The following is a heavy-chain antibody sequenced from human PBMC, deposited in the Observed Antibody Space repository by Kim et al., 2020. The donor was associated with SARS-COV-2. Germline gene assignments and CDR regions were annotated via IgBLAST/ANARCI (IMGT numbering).Heavy chain of an antibody. Sequence: SETLSLTCTVSGGSISSYYWSWIQQPAGKGLEWIGRIYTSGSTNYNPSLKSRVTMSVDTSKNQFSLKLSSVTAADTAVYYCARGVKPPRYYDSSGYYPTEYFQHWGQGTLVTVSS. J-gene: IGHJ1*01. CDR1: GGSISSYY. D-gene: IGHD3-22*01. CDR3: ARGVKPPRYYDSSGYYPTEYFQH. V-gene: IGHV4-4*07. CDR2: IYTSGST.